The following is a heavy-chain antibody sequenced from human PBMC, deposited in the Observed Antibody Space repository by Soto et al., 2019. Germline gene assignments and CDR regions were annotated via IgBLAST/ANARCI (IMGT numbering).Heavy chain of an antibody. CDR3: ARQDYDILTGYYTFDP. CDR1: GVSISSGGYY. V-gene: IGHV4-31*03. CDR2: IYYSGST. J-gene: IGHJ5*02. D-gene: IGHD3-9*01. Sequence: SETLSLTCTVSGVSISSGGYYWSWIRQHPGKGLEWIGYIYYSGSTYYNPSLKSRVTISVDTSKNQFSLKLSSVTAADTAVYYCARQDYDILTGYYTFDPWGQGTLVTVSS.